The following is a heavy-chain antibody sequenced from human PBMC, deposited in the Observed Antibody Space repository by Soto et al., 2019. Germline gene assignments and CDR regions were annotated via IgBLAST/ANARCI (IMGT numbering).Heavy chain of an antibody. CDR2: IYWDDDQ. V-gene: IGHV2-5*02. CDR3: AHAYRGTSWPNDVFDV. J-gene: IGHJ3*01. D-gene: IGHD2-2*01. CDR1: GFSLSADGVG. Sequence: QITLKESGPTLVKPTQTLTLTCTFSGFSLSADGVGVGWIRQPPGKALEWLALIYWDDDQRYSPSLKTRLTIPKHTSNHPLALTMTNMDPVDTATYYCAHAYRGTSWPNDVFDVWGQGPVVTVSS.